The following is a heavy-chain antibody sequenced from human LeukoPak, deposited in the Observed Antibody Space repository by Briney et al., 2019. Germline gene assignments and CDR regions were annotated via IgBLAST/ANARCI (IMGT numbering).Heavy chain of an antibody. J-gene: IGHJ4*02. CDR1: GYTFTGYY. Sequence: ASVRVSCKASGYTFTGYYMHWVRQAPGQGLEWMGIISPSGGITNYAQKFQGRVTMTRDMSTSTVYMELSSLRSEDTAVYYCARVSVGATMLAYFDYWGQGTLVTVSS. CDR3: ARVSVGATMLAYFDY. CDR2: ISPSGGIT. V-gene: IGHV1-46*01. D-gene: IGHD1-26*01.